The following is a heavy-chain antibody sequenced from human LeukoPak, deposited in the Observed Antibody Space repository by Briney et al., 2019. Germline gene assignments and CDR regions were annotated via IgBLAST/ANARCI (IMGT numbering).Heavy chain of an antibody. CDR1: GFTFSSYW. CDR2: INSDGSRT. V-gene: IGHV3-74*01. CDR3: ARVRDDYTYFDC. Sequence: GGSLRLSCAASGFTFSSYWMHWVRQAPGKGLMWVSRINSDGSRTTYADSVRGRFTISRDNAKSTLYLQMNSLRAEDTAVYYCARVRDDYTYFDCWGQGTLGTVS. J-gene: IGHJ4*02. D-gene: IGHD4-11*01.